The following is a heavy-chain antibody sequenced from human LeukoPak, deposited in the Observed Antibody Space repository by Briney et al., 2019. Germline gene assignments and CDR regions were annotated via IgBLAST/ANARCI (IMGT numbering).Heavy chain of an antibody. CDR2: ISGSGGST. D-gene: IGHD3-22*01. J-gene: IGHJ4*02. V-gene: IGHV3-23*01. Sequence: GGSVRLSCAASGFTFSSYSMNWVRQAPGQGLEWVSAISGSGGSTYYADSVKGRFTISRDNSKNTLYLQMNSLRAEDTAVYYCAKEVGYDSSGYDDYWGQGTLVTVSS. CDR1: GFTFSSYS. CDR3: AKEVGYDSSGYDDY.